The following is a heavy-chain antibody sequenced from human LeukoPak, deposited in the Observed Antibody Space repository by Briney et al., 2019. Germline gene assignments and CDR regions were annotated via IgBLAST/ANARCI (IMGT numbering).Heavy chain of an antibody. J-gene: IGHJ4*02. CDR3: ARHVVAVGFDY. D-gene: IGHD3-22*01. CDR1: GFTFSSYT. CDR2: ITSSSSYI. V-gene: IGHV3-21*01. Sequence: GGSLRLSCAASGFTFSSYTMNWVRQAPGKGLEWVSSITSSSSYICYADSVKGRFTISRDNAKKSLCLQMNSLGAEDTAVYYCARHVVAVGFDYWGQGTLVTVSS.